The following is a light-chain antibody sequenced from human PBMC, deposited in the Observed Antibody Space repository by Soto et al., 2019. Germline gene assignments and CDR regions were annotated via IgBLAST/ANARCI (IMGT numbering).Light chain of an antibody. Sequence: QSALTQPASVSGSPGQSITISCTGTSSDVGGYNYVSWYQQHPGKAPKVMIYEVTNRPSGVSNRFSGSKSGNTASLTISGLQAEDEADYYCSLDAGASTYVFGPGTKLTVL. V-gene: IGLV2-14*01. CDR2: EVT. J-gene: IGLJ1*01. CDR1: SSDVGGYNY. CDR3: SLDAGASTYV.